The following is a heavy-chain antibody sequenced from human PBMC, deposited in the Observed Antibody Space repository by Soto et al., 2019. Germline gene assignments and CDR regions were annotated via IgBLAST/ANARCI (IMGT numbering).Heavy chain of an antibody. CDR2: IKQDGSEK. V-gene: IGHV3-7*01. CDR1: GFTFSSYW. J-gene: IGHJ6*02. Sequence: GESLKISCAASGFTFSSYWMSWVRQAPGKGLEWVANIKQDGSEKYYVDSVKGRFTISRDNAKNSLYLQMNSLRAEDTAVYYCARDRLICSSTSCYRSFYYYYGMDVWGQGTTVTVSS. D-gene: IGHD2-2*01. CDR3: ARDRLICSSTSCYRSFYYYYGMDV.